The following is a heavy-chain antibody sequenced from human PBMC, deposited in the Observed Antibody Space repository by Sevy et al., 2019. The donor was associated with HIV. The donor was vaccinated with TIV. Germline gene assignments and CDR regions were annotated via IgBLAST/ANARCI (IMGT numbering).Heavy chain of an antibody. V-gene: IGHV5-51*01. D-gene: IGHD3-3*01. CDR1: GYSFTSYW. Sequence: GESLKISCKGSGYSFTSYWIGWVRQMPGKGLEWMGIIYPGDSDTRYSPSFQGQVTISADKSISTAYLQLSSLKASDTAMYYCARAPNRKKWLLYQNFDYWGQGTLVTVSS. J-gene: IGHJ4*02. CDR2: IYPGDSDT. CDR3: ARAPNRKKWLLYQNFDY.